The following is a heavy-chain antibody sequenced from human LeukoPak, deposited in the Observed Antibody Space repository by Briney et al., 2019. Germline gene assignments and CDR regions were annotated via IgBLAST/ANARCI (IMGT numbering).Heavy chain of an antibody. CDR3: ARDSRSSGLTVDY. Sequence: GGSLRLSCAASGFTFSSHWMHWVRQAPGKGLVWVSRVNSDGSSTSYAASVEGRFTISRDNAKNTLYLQMNSLRDEDTAVYYCARDSRSSGLTVDYWGQGALVTVSS. V-gene: IGHV3-74*01. D-gene: IGHD6-19*01. CDR1: GFTFSSHW. J-gene: IGHJ4*02. CDR2: VNSDGSST.